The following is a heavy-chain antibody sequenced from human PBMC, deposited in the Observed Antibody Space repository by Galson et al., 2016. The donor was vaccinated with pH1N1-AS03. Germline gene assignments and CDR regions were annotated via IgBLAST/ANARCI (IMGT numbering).Heavy chain of an antibody. V-gene: IGHV3-30*18. Sequence: SLRLSCAASGFTFSSYGMHWVRQAPGKGLEWVAVISYDGSNKYYADSVKGRFTISRDNSKNTLYLQMNSLRAEETALYYWSKGSYSNYVGFDYWGQGTLVTVSS. CDR3: SKGSYSNYVGFDY. CDR1: GFTFSSYG. CDR2: ISYDGSNK. J-gene: IGHJ4*02. D-gene: IGHD4-11*01.